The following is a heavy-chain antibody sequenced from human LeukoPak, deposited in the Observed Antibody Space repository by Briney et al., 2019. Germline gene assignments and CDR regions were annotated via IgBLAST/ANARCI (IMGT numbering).Heavy chain of an antibody. V-gene: IGHV1-69*05. CDR2: IIPIFGTA. J-gene: IGHJ4*02. Sequence: ASVKVSCKASGGTFSSYAISWVRQAPGQGLEWMGGIIPIFGTANYAQKFQGRVTITTDESTSTAYMELSSLRSEDTAVYYCARSHVSATTPLDYWGQGTLVAVSS. D-gene: IGHD5-12*01. CDR3: ARSHVSATTPLDY. CDR1: GGTFSSYA.